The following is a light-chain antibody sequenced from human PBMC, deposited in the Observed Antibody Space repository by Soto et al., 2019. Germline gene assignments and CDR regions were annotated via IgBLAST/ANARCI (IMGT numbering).Light chain of an antibody. Sequence: QRVLKHPASVNGSHLHGRTISYTRTSRDVGSYNLVSWYQQHPGNAPKLIIYEGTKRPSGVSYRFSGSKSGNTASLTISGLQEEDEGDYHCCSFAGSSTYVFGTGTKVTVL. CDR1: SRDVGSYNL. CDR3: CSFAGSSTYV. V-gene: IGLV2-23*01. CDR2: EGT. J-gene: IGLJ1*01.